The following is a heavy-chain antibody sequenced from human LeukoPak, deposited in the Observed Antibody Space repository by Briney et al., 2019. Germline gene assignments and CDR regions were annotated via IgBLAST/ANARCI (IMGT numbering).Heavy chain of an antibody. CDR1: GGSISDSYY. Sequence: SETLSLTCAVSGGSISDSYYWGWIRQPPGKGLEWIGSIYSGGTTYYNPSLRSRVTISVDTSKNQFSLKLTSVTAADTAVYYCARNGARYYYGMDVWGQGTTVTVSS. J-gene: IGHJ6*02. V-gene: IGHV4-39*07. D-gene: IGHD2-8*01. CDR2: IYSGGTT. CDR3: ARNGARYYYGMDV.